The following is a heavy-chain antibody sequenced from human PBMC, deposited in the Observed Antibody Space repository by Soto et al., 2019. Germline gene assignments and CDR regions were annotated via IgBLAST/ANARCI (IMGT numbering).Heavy chain of an antibody. CDR2: IYYSGST. Sequence: LSLTCTVSGGSISSSSYYWGWIRQPPGKGLEWIGSIYYSGSTYYNPSLKSRVTISVDTSKNQFSLKLSSVTAADTAVYYCARHSRTARLIGYWGQGTLVTVSS. CDR1: GGSISSSSYY. V-gene: IGHV4-39*01. D-gene: IGHD1-1*01. J-gene: IGHJ4*02. CDR3: ARHSRTARLIGY.